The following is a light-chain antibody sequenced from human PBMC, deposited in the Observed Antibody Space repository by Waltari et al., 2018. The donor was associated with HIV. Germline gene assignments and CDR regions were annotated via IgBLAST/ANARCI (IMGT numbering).Light chain of an antibody. CDR3: QQYNDRPPWT. CDR1: QSVRSH. V-gene: IGKV3D-15*01. J-gene: IGKJ1*01. CDR2: GAS. Sequence: EIVMPQSPATLSVSPGERATLSCRASQSVRSHLAWYQQKPGQAPRLLIYGASTRATGVPANFNGNGSVTEFTLTISSLQSEDFAVYYCQQYNDRPPWTFGQGTTVEIK.